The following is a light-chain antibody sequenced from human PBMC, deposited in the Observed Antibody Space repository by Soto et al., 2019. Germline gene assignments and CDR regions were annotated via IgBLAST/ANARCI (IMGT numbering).Light chain of an antibody. CDR2: AAS. J-gene: IGKJ3*01. CDR3: SA. CDR1: QGISSY. V-gene: IGKV1-8*01. Sequence: AIRMTQSPSSFSASTGDRVTITCRASQGISSYLAWYQQKPGKAPKLLIYAASTLQSGVPSRFSGSGSGTDFTPTISCLQSEDFATYYASAFGPGTKVDIK.